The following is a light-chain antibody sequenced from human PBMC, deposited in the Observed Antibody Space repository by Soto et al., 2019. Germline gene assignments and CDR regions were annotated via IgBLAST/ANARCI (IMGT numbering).Light chain of an antibody. CDR2: GAS. V-gene: IGKV3-20*01. CDR3: QHYDSSRT. Sequence: VLTQSPGTLSLSPGESASLSCRASQSVDSTYITWYQQKPGQAPRLLIYGASGRATGIPDRFSGSGSGTDFTLTISRLEPEDFAVYYCQHYDSSRTFGQGTKVEIK. CDR1: QSVDSTY. J-gene: IGKJ1*01.